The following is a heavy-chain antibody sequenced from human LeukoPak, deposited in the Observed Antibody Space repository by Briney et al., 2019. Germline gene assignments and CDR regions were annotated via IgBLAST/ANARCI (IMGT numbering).Heavy chain of an antibody. CDR3: ARSRWLRTPYFDY. D-gene: IGHD5-12*01. CDR2: IYYSGST. V-gene: IGHV4-59*01. CDR1: GGSISSYY. J-gene: IGHJ4*02. Sequence: SETLSLTCTVSGGSISSYYWSWIRQPPGKGLEWIGYIYYSGSTNYNPSLKSRVTISVDTSKNQFSLKLSSVTAADTAVYYCARSRWLRTPYFDYWGQGTLVTVSS.